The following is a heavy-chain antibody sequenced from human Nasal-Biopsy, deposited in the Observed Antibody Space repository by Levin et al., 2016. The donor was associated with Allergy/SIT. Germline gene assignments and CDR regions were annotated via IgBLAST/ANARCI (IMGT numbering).Heavy chain of an antibody. CDR2: IYSTGTT. CDR1: GGSVSSGGYY. CDR3: ARAGRSHGYDFWSGLDY. Sequence: GSLRLSCSVSGGSVSSGGYYWTWIRQPPGKGLEWIGYIYSTGTTRYNPSLKSRVSVSVDTSKNQFSLNLRSVTAADTAVYYCARAGRSHGYDFWSGLDYWGQGTLVTVSS. J-gene: IGHJ4*02. D-gene: IGHD3-3*01. V-gene: IGHV4-61*08.